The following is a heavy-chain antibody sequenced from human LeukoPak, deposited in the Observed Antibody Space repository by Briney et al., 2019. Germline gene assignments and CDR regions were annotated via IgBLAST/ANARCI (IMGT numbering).Heavy chain of an antibody. J-gene: IGHJ4*02. V-gene: IGHV3-48*03. D-gene: IGHD5-24*01. CDR1: GFTFSSYE. Sequence: PGGSLRLSCAASGFTFSSYEMHWVRQAPGKGLEWVSYISSSGSTIYYADSVKGRFTISRDNAKNSLYLQMNSLRAEDTAVYYCARARRDGYNPRLYYFDYWGQGTLVTVSS. CDR2: ISSSGSTI. CDR3: ARARRDGYNPRLYYFDY.